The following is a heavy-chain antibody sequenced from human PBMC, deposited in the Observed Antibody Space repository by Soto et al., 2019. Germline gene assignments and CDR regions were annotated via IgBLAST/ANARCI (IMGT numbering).Heavy chain of an antibody. V-gene: IGHV4-34*01. Sequence: QVQLQQWGAGLLKPSETLSLTCAVYRGSFSGYYWSWIRQPPGKGLEWIGEINHSGSSNYNPSLKSRVTISLDTSKNQFSLKLSSVTAADTAVYYCARDIFWNWGDSSSSVGHYGMDVWGQGTTVTVSS. J-gene: IGHJ6*02. CDR1: RGSFSGYY. CDR3: ARDIFWNWGDSSSSVGHYGMDV. CDR2: INHSGSS. D-gene: IGHD6-13*01.